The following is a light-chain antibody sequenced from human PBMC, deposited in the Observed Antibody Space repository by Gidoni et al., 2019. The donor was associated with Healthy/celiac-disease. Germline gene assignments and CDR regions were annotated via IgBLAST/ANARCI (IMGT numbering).Light chain of an antibody. V-gene: IGKV1-9*01. Sequence: DIQLTQSPSFLSASVGDSVTITCRASQGISDYLAWYQQKPGKAPKLLIYAASTLQGGVPSRFSGSGSGTEFNLTISSLQPEDFASYSCQQLSSSPLTFGPGTKVDIK. CDR3: QQLSSSPLT. CDR1: QGISDY. J-gene: IGKJ3*01. CDR2: AAS.